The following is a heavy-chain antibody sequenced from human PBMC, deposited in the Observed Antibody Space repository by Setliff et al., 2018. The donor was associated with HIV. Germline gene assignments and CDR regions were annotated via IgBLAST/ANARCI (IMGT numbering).Heavy chain of an antibody. D-gene: IGHD1-1*01. V-gene: IGHV4-34*01. J-gene: IGHJ4*02. CDR3: ARERSLITVRRNFDS. Sequence: SETLSLTCAVYGGSFSSYFWSWIRQPPGKGLEWIGEINHSGSTKYNQSLKSRVTISVDTSKNQFSLKLSSVTAADTAVYYCARERSLITVRRNFDSWGQGTLVTVSS. CDR1: GGSFSSYF. CDR2: INHSGST.